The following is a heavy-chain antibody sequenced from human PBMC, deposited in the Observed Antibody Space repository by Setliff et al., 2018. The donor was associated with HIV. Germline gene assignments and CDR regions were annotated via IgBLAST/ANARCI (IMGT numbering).Heavy chain of an antibody. CDR3: ARETLRDDYVWGSYRTDY. Sequence: ASVKVSCKASGYNVTVSAINWVRQAPGQGLEWMGWINTNTGNPTYAQGFTGRFVFSLDTSVSTAYLQISSLKAEDTAVYYCARETLRDDYVWGSYRTDYWGQGTLVTVSS. CDR2: INTNTGNP. J-gene: IGHJ4*02. CDR1: GYNVTVSA. V-gene: IGHV7-4-1*02. D-gene: IGHD3-16*02.